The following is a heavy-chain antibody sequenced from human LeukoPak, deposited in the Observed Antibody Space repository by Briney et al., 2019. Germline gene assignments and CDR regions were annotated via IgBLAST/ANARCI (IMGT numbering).Heavy chain of an antibody. Sequence: NPSETLSLTCTASGGSISSSSDYWGWIRQPPGQGLEWIGSIYYSGNTYFNPSLKSRVTISVDTSKNQFSLKLSSVTAADTAVYYCARNYAFWSGRYFGYWGQGTLVTVSS. J-gene: IGHJ4*02. CDR2: IYYSGNT. CDR3: ARNYAFWSGRYFGY. D-gene: IGHD3-3*01. V-gene: IGHV4-39*01. CDR1: GGSISSSSDY.